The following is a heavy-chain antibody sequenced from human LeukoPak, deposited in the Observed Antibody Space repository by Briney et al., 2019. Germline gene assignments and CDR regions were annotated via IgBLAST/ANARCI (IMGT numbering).Heavy chain of an antibody. J-gene: IGHJ4*02. Sequence: PSETLSLTCAVYGGSFSGYYWSWIRQPPGKGLEWIGEINHSGSTNYNPSLKSRVTISVDTSKNQFSLKLSSVTAADTAVYYCASSTVVKWGFDYWGQGTLVTVSS. CDR1: GGSFSGYY. D-gene: IGHD4-23*01. V-gene: IGHV4-34*01. CDR3: ASSTVVKWGFDY. CDR2: INHSGST.